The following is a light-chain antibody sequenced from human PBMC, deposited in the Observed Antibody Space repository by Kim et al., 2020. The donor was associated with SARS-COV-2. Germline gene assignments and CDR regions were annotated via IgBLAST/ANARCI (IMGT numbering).Light chain of an antibody. CDR2: DGN. V-gene: IGLV2-14*03. CDR1: ISNIGSYNY. J-gene: IGLJ3*02. CDR3: SSFTTRSTLV. Sequence: QSALTQPASVSGSPGQSITISCTGTISNIGSYNYVSWHQQHPGKAPKLMIYDGNKRPSGISSRFSGSKSGSTASLTISGLQSEDEADYYCSSFTTRSTLVFGGGTK.